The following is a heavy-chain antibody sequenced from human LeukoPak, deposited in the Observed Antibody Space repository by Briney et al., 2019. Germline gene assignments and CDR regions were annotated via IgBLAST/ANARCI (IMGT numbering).Heavy chain of an antibody. D-gene: IGHD3-9*01. J-gene: IGHJ4*01. V-gene: IGHV3-23*01. Sequence: GGSLRLSCAASGFTLSTFAMSWVRQAPGRGLEWVSGMSGSGGGATYHADSVKGRFTISRDNSKNTLYLQMNSLRAEDTAIYYCARDHHDILTGYLGDYWGHGTLVTVSS. CDR3: ARDHHDILTGYLGDY. CDR2: MSGSGGGAT. CDR1: GFTLSTFA.